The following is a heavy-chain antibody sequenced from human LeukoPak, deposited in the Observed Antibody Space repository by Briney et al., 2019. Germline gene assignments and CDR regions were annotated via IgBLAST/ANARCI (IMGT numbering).Heavy chain of an antibody. CDR3: ARGSSWYPYYYYYMDV. D-gene: IGHD6-13*01. Sequence: PGGSLRLSCVASGFTFKNYAMNWVRQAPGKGLEWVSGIVGGGGSIHYADSVKGRFTISRDNSKNTLYLQLNSLRADDTAVYYCARGSSWYPYYYYYMDVWGKGTTVTISS. J-gene: IGHJ6*03. CDR2: IVGGGGSI. V-gene: IGHV3-23*01. CDR1: GFTFKNYA.